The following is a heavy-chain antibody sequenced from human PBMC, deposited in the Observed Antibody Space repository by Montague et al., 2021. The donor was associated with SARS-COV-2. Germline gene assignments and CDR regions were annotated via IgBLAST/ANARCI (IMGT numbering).Heavy chain of an antibody. D-gene: IGHD5-12*01. Sequence: TLSLTCRVSGDSISTSTWWTWVRQTPGKGLEWIGRIYTSGTTDYSFSLKSRVTISVDTSKNQFSLKLTSVTAADTAVYYCARAHSGSWAHLDNWGQGSLITVSS. V-gene: IGHV4-61*02. J-gene: IGHJ4*02. CDR3: ARAHSGSWAHLDN. CDR1: GDSISTSTW. CDR2: IYTSGTT.